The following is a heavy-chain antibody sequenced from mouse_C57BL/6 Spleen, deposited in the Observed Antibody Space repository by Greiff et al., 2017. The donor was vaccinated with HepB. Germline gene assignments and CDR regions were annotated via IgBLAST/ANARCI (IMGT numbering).Heavy chain of an antibody. J-gene: IGHJ1*03. Sequence: VQLQQSGAELVRPGTSVKMSCKASGYTFTNYWIGWAKQRPGHGLEWIGDIYPGGGYTNYNEKFKGKATLTADKSSSTAYMQLSSLTSEDSAIYYCARESSYWYFDVWGTGTTVTVSS. CDR3: ARESSYWYFDV. CDR2: IYPGGGYT. V-gene: IGHV1-63*01. CDR1: GYTFTNYW. D-gene: IGHD1-1*01.